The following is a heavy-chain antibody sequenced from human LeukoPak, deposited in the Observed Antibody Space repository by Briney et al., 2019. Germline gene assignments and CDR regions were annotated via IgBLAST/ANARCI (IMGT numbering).Heavy chain of an antibody. CDR2: IIPIFGTA. CDR1: GGTFSSYA. Sequence: SVKVSCMASGGTFSSYAISWVRQAPGQGLEWMGGIIPIFGTANYAQKFQGRVTITADESTSTAYMELSSLRSEDTAVYYCAREQYCSGGSCYGYWGQGTLVTVSS. D-gene: IGHD2-15*01. J-gene: IGHJ4*02. V-gene: IGHV1-69*13. CDR3: AREQYCSGGSCYGY.